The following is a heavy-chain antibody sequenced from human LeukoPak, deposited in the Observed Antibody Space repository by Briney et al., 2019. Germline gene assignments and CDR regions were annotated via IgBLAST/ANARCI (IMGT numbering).Heavy chain of an antibody. D-gene: IGHD6-19*01. CDR1: GFTFSNAW. CDR2: IKSKTDGGTT. Sequence: PGGSLRLSCAGSGFTFSNAWMSWVRQAPGKGLEWVGRIKSKTDGGTTDYAAPVKGRFTISRDDSKNTLYLQMNSLKTGDTAVYYCTTDYESYSSAWYRFDYWGQGTLVTVSS. V-gene: IGHV3-15*01. J-gene: IGHJ4*02. CDR3: TTDYESYSSAWYRFDY.